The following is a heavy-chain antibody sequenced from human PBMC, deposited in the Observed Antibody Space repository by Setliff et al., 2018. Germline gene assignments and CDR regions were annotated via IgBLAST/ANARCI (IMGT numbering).Heavy chain of an antibody. J-gene: IGHJ4*02. D-gene: IGHD2-15*01. V-gene: IGHV4-59*01. CDR3: AKGGTYRYFDF. Sequence: SETLSLTCTVSGDSMSGASMWTWIRQPPGKGLEFMGYVFPSGATKYDPSAKSRLTISVDTSKNQFSLKLTSLTAADTAVYFCAKGGTYRYFDFWGQGILVTVSS. CDR1: GDSMSGAS. CDR2: VFPSGAT.